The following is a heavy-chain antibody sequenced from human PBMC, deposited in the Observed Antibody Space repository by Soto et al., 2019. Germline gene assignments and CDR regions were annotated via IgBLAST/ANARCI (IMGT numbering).Heavy chain of an antibody. Sequence: GGSLRLSCAASGFTFDDYAMHWVRQAPGQGLGWVSLISWDGGSTYYADSVKGRFTISRDNSKNSLYLQMNSLRAEDTALYYCAKDILIGAAAGKLYYYYGMDVWGQGTTVTVSS. CDR3: AKDILIGAAAGKLYYYYGMDV. V-gene: IGHV3-43D*04. CDR1: GFTFDDYA. J-gene: IGHJ6*02. CDR2: ISWDGGST. D-gene: IGHD6-13*01.